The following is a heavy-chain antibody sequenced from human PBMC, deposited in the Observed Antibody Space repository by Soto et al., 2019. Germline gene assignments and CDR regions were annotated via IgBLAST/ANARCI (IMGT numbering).Heavy chain of an antibody. CDR1: GYTFTNYG. CDR3: ARDWPRGSGFFDF. Sequence: GASVKVSCKASGYTFTNYGITWVRQAPGQGLEWMGWISTYNGDSNYTQKFQGRVTMTTDTSTATGYLELRNLTSDDTAVYYCARDWPRGSGFFDFWGQGTQVTVSS. D-gene: IGHD3-16*01. J-gene: IGHJ4*02. CDR2: ISTYNGDS. V-gene: IGHV1-18*01.